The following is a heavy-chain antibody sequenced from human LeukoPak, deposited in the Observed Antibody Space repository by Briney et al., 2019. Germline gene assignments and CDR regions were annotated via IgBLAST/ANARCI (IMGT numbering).Heavy chain of an antibody. V-gene: IGHV4-59*01. Sequence: SETLSLTCTVSGASISTYYWSWVRQPPGKGLEWIGYIYYSGNTNYNPSLKSRVTISVDTSKNQLSLRLNSVTAADTAVYYCARVGPRVGATPNWFDPWGQGTLVTVSS. J-gene: IGHJ5*02. CDR2: IYYSGNT. CDR1: GASISTYY. CDR3: ARVGPRVGATPNWFDP. D-gene: IGHD1-26*01.